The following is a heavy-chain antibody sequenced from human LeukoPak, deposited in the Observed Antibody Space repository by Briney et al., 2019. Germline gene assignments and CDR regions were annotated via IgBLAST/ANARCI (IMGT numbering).Heavy chain of an antibody. CDR1: GYTFTSYG. D-gene: IGHD3-22*01. CDR3: ARGLTHYDSSGYNWFDP. CDR2: ISAYNGNT. Sequence: GASVKVSCKASGYTFTSYGISWVRQAPGQGLEWMGWISAYNGNTNYAQKLQGRVTMTTDTSTSTAYMELRSLRSDDTAAYYCARGLTHYDSSGYNWFDPWGQGTLVTVSS. J-gene: IGHJ5*02. V-gene: IGHV1-18*01.